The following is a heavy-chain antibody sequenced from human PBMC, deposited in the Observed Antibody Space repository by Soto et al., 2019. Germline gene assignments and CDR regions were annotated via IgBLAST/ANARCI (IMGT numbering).Heavy chain of an antibody. D-gene: IGHD4-17*01. V-gene: IGHV4-59*01. CDR1: GGSISSYY. CDR2: IYYRGST. J-gene: IGHJ4*02. Sequence: QVQLQESGPGLVKPSETLSLTCTVSGGSISSYYWSWIRKPQGKGLEWIGYIYYRGSTNYNPSLKSRVTISVDTSKHQFSLKLSSVTAADTAVYYWARGYGDYVSDCWGQGTLVTVYS. CDR3: ARGYGDYVSDC.